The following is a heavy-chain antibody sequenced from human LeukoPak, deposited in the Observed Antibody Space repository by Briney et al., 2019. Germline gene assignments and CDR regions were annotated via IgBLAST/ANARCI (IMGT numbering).Heavy chain of an antibody. J-gene: IGHJ4*02. Sequence: GGSLKLSCAASGFTFSGSAMHWVRQASGKGLEWVGLIRSSTNNYATAYAASVRGRFTISRDGSKGTAYLQMNSLKTEDAAVYYCTGGSGWYSPDYWGQGTLVTVYS. V-gene: IGHV3-73*01. CDR1: GFTFSGSA. D-gene: IGHD6-19*01. CDR2: IRSSTNNYAT. CDR3: TGGSGWYSPDY.